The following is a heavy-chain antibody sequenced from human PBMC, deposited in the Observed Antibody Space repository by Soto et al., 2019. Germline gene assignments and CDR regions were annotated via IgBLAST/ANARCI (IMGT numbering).Heavy chain of an antibody. CDR2: ISSRGTSI. D-gene: IGHD6-19*01. CDR1: GFTFSSYE. V-gene: IGHV3-48*03. J-gene: IGHJ4*02. Sequence: EVQLVESGGGLVQPGESLRLSCAASGFTFSSYEMNWVRQAPGKGLEWVAYISSRGTSIFYADSVKGRFSISRDNDNDSVSLLMTNLKVDDTAVYYCARDRGYNTGWYGGALDLWGQGTLVTVSS. CDR3: ARDRGYNTGWYGGALDL.